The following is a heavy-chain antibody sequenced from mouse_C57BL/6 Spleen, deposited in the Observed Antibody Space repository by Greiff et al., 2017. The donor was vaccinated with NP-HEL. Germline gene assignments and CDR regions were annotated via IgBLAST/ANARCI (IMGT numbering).Heavy chain of an antibody. J-gene: IGHJ3*01. CDR3: ASVFYGSSPLGFAY. CDR1: GFTFSSYA. Sequence: DVMLVESGGGLVKPGGSLKLSCAASGFTFSSYAMSWVRQTPEKRLEWVATISDGGSYTSYPDNVKGRFTISRDNAKNNLYLQMSHLKSEDTAMYYCASVFYGSSPLGFAYWGQGTLVTVSA. CDR2: ISDGGSYT. D-gene: IGHD1-1*01. V-gene: IGHV5-4*03.